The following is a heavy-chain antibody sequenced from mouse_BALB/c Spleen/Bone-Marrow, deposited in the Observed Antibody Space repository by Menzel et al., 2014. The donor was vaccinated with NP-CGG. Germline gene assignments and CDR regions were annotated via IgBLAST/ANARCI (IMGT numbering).Heavy chain of an antibody. CDR2: ISSGGGSA. J-gene: IGHJ4*01. CDR1: GFAFSSYD. CDR3: ARHYGYGAMDY. D-gene: IGHD1-2*01. V-gene: IGHV5-12-1*01. Sequence: DVHLVESGGGLVKPGGSLKLSCAASGFAFSSYDMSWVRQTPEKRLEWVAYISSGGGSAYYPDTVKGRFTISRDNAENTLYLQMSSLKSEDTAMYYCARHYGYGAMDYWGQGTSVTVAS.